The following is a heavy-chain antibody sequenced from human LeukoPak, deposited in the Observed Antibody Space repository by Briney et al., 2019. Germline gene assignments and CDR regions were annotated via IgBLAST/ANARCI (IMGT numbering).Heavy chain of an antibody. CDR2: ISGSGGST. V-gene: IGHV3-23*01. Sequence: GGSLRLSCAASVFTFSSYAMSWVRQAPGKGLEWVTGISGSGGSTYYADSAKGRFTISRDNPKNTLYLQMNSLRAEDTAVYYCAKDYYYDRSGYYSYFDYWGQGTLVTVSS. CDR3: AKDYYYDRSGYYSYFDY. CDR1: VFTFSSYA. D-gene: IGHD3-22*01. J-gene: IGHJ4*02.